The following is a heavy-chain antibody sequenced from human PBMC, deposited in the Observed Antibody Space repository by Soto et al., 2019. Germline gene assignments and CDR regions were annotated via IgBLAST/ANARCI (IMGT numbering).Heavy chain of an antibody. CDR2: IYYSGST. J-gene: IGHJ4*02. D-gene: IGHD3-3*01. V-gene: IGHV4-39*01. Sequence: SETLSLTCTVSGGSISSSSYYWGWIRQPPGKGLEWIGSIYYSGSTYYNPSLKSRVTISVDTSKNQFSLKLSSVTAADTAVYYCARRGRFLEWYHFDYWGQGTLVTVSS. CDR3: ARRGRFLEWYHFDY. CDR1: GGSISSSSYY.